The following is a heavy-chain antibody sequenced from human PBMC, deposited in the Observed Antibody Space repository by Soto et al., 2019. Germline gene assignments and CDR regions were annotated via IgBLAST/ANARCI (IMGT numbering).Heavy chain of an antibody. Sequence: ASVKVSFKASGYTFTGYYRHWVRQAPGQGLEWMGWINPKSGGTMYPQKFQGRVTMTWDTSISTAYMALTRLRSDDTAVYYCARDLAKGGGSAGFDYWGQGTLVTVSS. V-gene: IGHV1-2*02. CDR3: ARDLAKGGGSAGFDY. J-gene: IGHJ4*02. D-gene: IGHD1-26*01. CDR2: INPKSGGT. CDR1: GYTFTGYY.